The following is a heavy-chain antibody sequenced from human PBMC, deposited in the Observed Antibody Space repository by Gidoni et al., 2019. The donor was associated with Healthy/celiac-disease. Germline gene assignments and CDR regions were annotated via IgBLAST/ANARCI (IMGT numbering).Heavy chain of an antibody. CDR3: ARDRITYGDYVGDFDY. D-gene: IGHD4-17*01. J-gene: IGHJ4*02. Sequence: QVQLVQSGAEVKKPGASVKVSCKASGYTFTSYGISWVRQAPGQGLEWMGWISAYNGNTNYAQKLQGRVTMTTDTATSTAYMELRSLRSDDTAVYYCARDRITYGDYVGDFDYWGQGTLVTVSS. CDR1: GYTFTSYG. V-gene: IGHV1-18*01. CDR2: ISAYNGNT.